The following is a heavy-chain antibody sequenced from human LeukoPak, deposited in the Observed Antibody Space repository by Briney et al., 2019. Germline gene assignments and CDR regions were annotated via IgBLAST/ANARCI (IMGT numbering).Heavy chain of an antibody. CDR1: GFTFSSYS. CDR3: ARDRGYYDSSGPRGDY. Sequence: PGGSLRLSCAASGFTFSSYSMNWVRQAPGKGLEWVSYISSSGSTIYYADSVKGRFTISRDNAKNSLYLQMNSLRAEDTAVYYCARDRGYYDSSGPRGDYWGQGTLVTVSS. V-gene: IGHV3-48*04. CDR2: ISSSGSTI. J-gene: IGHJ4*02. D-gene: IGHD3-22*01.